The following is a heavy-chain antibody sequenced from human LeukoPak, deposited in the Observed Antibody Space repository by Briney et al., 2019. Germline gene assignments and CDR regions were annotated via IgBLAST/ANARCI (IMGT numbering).Heavy chain of an antibody. D-gene: IGHD6-13*01. V-gene: IGHV4-39*01. CDR1: GGSISSSSYY. J-gene: IGHJ4*02. CDR2: IYYSGST. CDR3: ARRYSSSWSDYYFDY. Sequence: SETLSLTCTVSGGSISSSSYYWGWIRQPPGKGLEWIVSIYYSGSTYYNPSLKSRVTISVDTSKNQFSLKLSSVTAADTAVYYCARRYSSSWSDYYFDYWGQGTLVTVSS.